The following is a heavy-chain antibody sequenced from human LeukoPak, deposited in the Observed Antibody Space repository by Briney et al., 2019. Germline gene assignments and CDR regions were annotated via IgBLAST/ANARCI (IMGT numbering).Heavy chain of an antibody. CDR3: ARGDGGVNPLPYYYYGMDV. J-gene: IGHJ6*02. CDR2: ISYDGSNK. D-gene: IGHD3-16*01. Sequence: GGSLRLSCAASGFTFSSYAMHWVRQAPGKGLEGVAVISYDGSNKYYADSVKGRFTISRDNSKNTLYLQMNSRRAEDTAVYYCARGDGGVNPLPYYYYGMDVWGQGTTVTVSS. CDR1: GFTFSSYA. V-gene: IGHV3-30-3*01.